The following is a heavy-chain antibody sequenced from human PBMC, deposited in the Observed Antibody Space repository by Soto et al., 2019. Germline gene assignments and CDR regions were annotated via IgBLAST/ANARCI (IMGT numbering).Heavy chain of an antibody. CDR1: GFTFSSYA. CDR3: ARDPRRIAAASGGYFVY. D-gene: IGHD6-13*01. V-gene: IGHV3-30-3*01. CDR2: ISYDGSNK. J-gene: IGHJ4*02. Sequence: QVQLVESGGGVVQPGRSLRLSCAASGFTFSSYAMHWVRQAPGKGLGWVAVISYDGSNKYYADSVKGRFTISRDNSKNTLYLQMNSLRVEDTAVYYCARDPRRIAAASGGYFVYWGQGTLVTVSS.